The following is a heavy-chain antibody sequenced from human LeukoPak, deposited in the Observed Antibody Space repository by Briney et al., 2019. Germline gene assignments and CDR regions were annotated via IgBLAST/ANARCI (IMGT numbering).Heavy chain of an antibody. V-gene: IGHV3-30*18. CDR2: ISYDGSNK. Sequence: GGSLRLSCAASGFTFSSYGIHWVRQAPGKGLEWLAVISYDGSNKYDADSVKGRFTISRDNPKNTLYLEMNSLRAEDTAVYYCAKRGGSYFDYWGQGTLVTVSS. CDR3: AKRGGSYFDY. D-gene: IGHD1-26*01. J-gene: IGHJ4*02. CDR1: GFTFSSYG.